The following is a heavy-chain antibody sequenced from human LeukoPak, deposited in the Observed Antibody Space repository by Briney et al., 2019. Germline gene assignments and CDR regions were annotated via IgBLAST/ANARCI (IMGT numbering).Heavy chain of an antibody. V-gene: IGHV3-30*02. J-gene: IGHJ5*02. D-gene: IGHD1-7*01. CDR2: TRFDDSYK. CDR3: AKSSAGITWFDP. Sequence: GGSLRLSCAASGFTFSSYGMSWVRQAPGKGPEWVAFTRFDDSYKAYGNSVKGRFTISRDNSKNTLYLQMDSLRSDDTAVYYCAKSSAGITWFDPWGQGTLVIVSS. CDR1: GFTFSSYG.